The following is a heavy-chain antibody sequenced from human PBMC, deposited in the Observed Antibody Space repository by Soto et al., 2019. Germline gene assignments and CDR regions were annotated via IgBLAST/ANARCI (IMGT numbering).Heavy chain of an antibody. V-gene: IGHV4-59*01. Sequence: KTSETLSLTCTVSGGSISSYYWSWIRQPPGKGLEWIGYIYYSGSTNYNPSLKSRVTISVDTSKNQFSLKLSSVTAADTAVYYCARGIAVAGTGAFDIWGQGTMVTVSS. D-gene: IGHD6-19*01. CDR3: ARGIAVAGTGAFDI. CDR1: GGSISSYY. CDR2: IYYSGST. J-gene: IGHJ3*02.